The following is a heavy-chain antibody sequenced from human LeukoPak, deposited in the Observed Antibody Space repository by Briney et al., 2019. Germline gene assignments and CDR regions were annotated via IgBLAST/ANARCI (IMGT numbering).Heavy chain of an antibody. CDR1: GFTFSSYG. V-gene: IGHV3-30*18. CDR2: ISYDGSNK. Sequence: GGSLRLSCAASGFTFSSYGMHWVRQAPGKGLEWVAVISYDGSNKYYADSVKGRFTISRDNSKNTLYLQMNSLRAENTAVYYCAKDIGFLAAAGTFDYWGQGTLVTVSS. J-gene: IGHJ4*02. D-gene: IGHD6-13*01. CDR3: AKDIGFLAAAGTFDY.